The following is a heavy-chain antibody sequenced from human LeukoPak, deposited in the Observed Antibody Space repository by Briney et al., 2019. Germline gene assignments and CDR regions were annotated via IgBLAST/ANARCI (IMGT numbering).Heavy chain of an antibody. V-gene: IGHV4-34*01. J-gene: IGHJ5*02. CDR3: ARGDPENWFDP. CDR1: GGSVSDDY. Sequence: KPSETLSLTCAVYGGSVSDDYWSWVRQPPGKGREWSGEINHSGSTNYNPSLKSGVTISADTSKNQFSLKLSSVTAADTAVYYCARGDPENWFDPWGQGTLVTVSS. CDR2: INHSGST.